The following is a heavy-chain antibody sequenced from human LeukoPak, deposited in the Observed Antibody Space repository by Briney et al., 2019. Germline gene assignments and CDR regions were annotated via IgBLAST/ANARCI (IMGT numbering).Heavy chain of an antibody. J-gene: IGHJ5*02. V-gene: IGHV1-2*02. CDR3: ARTGTYFFDNDGKTNWFDP. CDR1: GYTFTGYF. D-gene: IGHD3-22*01. Sequence: GASVKVSCKASGYTFTGYFIHWVRQAPGQGLEWMGWINSNSGVPNYALRFQGRVTMTRDTSMSTAYMELNRLRSDDTAVYYCARTGTYFFDNDGKTNWFDPWGQGTLVTVSS. CDR2: INSNSGVP.